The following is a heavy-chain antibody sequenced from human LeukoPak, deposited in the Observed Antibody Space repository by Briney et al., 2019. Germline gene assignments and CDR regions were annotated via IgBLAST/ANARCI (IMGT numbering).Heavy chain of an antibody. V-gene: IGHV4-39*01. D-gene: IGHD3-10*01. J-gene: IGHJ5*02. CDR2: IYYSGST. Sequence: SETLSLTCTVSGGSISSSSYYWGWIRQPPGKGLEWIGSIYYSGSTYYNPSLKSRVTISVDTSKNQFSLKLSSVTAADTAVYYCARRAIGSGSYYPRWFDPWGQGTLVTVSS. CDR3: ARRAIGSGSYYPRWFDP. CDR1: GGSISSSSYY.